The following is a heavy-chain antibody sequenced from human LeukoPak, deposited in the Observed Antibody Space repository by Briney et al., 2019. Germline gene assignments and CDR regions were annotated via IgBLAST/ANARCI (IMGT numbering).Heavy chain of an antibody. CDR3: ARDDKSAVFGAGLDY. V-gene: IGHV3-30-3*01. D-gene: IGHD3-3*01. Sequence: GGSLRLSCAASGFTFSSYAMHWVRRAPGKGLEWVAVISYDGSNKYYADSVKGRFTISRDNSKNTLYLQMNSLRAEDTAVYYCARDDKSAVFGAGLDYWGQGTLVTVSS. CDR1: GFTFSSYA. J-gene: IGHJ4*02. CDR2: ISYDGSNK.